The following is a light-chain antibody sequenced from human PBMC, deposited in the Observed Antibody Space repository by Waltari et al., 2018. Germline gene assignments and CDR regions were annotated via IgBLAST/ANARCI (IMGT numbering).Light chain of an antibody. CDR2: WAS. V-gene: IGKV4-1*01. CDR1: QSVLYSSNNKNY. J-gene: IGKJ2*01. CDR3: QQYYSTPYT. Sequence: DIVMNQSPDSRAVSLGERATINRKSSQSVLYSSNNKNYLAWYQQKPGQPPKLLIYWASTRESWVPDRFSGSVSGTYFTLTISSLQAEDVAVYYCQQYYSTPYTFGQWTKLEIK.